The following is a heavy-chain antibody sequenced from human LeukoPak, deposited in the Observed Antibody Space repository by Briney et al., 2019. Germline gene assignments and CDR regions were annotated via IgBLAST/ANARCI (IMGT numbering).Heavy chain of an antibody. D-gene: IGHD1-26*01. CDR2: IYYSGST. CDR1: GGSISSSSYY. V-gene: IGHV4-39*07. CDR3: ARDLIVGATRIGAFDY. Sequence: SETLSLTCTVSGGSISSSSYYWGWIRQTPGKGLEWIGSIYYSGSTYYNPSLKSRVTISVDTSKNQFSLKLSSVTAADTAVYYCARDLIVGATRIGAFDYWGQGTLVAVSS. J-gene: IGHJ4*02.